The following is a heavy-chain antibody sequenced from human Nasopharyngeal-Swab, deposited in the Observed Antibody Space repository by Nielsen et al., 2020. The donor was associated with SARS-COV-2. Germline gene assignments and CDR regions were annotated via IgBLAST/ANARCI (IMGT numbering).Heavy chain of an antibody. CDR2: ISAYNGNT. D-gene: IGHD3-9*01. V-gene: IGHV1-18*01. CDR1: GYTFTSYG. J-gene: IGHJ3*02. Sequence: SVKVSCKASGYTFTSYGISWVRQAPGQGLEWMGWISAYNGNTNYAQKLQGRVTMTTDTSTSTAYMELRSLRSDDTAVYYCARGGGYYDILTGSPPVAFDIWGQGTMVTVSS. CDR3: ARGGGYYDILTGSPPVAFDI.